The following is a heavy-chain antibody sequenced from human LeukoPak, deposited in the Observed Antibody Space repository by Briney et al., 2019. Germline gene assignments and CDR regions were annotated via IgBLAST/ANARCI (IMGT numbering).Heavy chain of an antibody. CDR2: IKQDGSEK. CDR3: ARGPDFRDGYNDYYFDY. V-gene: IGHV3-7*01. CDR1: GFTFSSYW. J-gene: IGHJ4*02. Sequence: GGSLRLSCAASGFTFSSYWMSWVRQAPGKGLEWVANIKQDGSEKYYVDSVKGRSTISRDNAKNSLYLQMNSLRAEDTAVYYCARGPDFRDGYNDYYFDYWGQGTLVTVSS. D-gene: IGHD5-24*01.